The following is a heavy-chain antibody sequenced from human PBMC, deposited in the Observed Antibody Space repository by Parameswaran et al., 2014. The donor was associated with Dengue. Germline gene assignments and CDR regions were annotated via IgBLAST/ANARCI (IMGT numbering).Heavy chain of an antibody. J-gene: IGHJ5*02. CDR1: GYSISRGYY. Sequence: AGGSLRLSCTVSGYSISRGYYWGWIRQSAGKGLEWIGSIYHSGYIYYNPSLQTRVSLSVDKATNQFSLKMTSVTAADTAVYYCARDTVKKAHYDDLTGYLINGGLDPWGQGTLVTVSS. CDR3: ARDTVKKAHYDDLTGYLINGGLDP. V-gene: IGHV4-38-2*02. D-gene: IGHD3-9*01. CDR2: IYHSGYI.